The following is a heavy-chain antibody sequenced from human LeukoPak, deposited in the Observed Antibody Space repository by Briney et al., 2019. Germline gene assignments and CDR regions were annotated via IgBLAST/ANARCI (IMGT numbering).Heavy chain of an antibody. CDR2: IWYDGNKK. CDR3: ARGTADGRDGYNYLFDY. Sequence: GGSLRLSCAASGFNFDTHPMHWVRQAPGKGLEWVAVIWYDGNKKDYVDSVKGRFTISRDNSKNTLYLQMDSLRAEDTAVYYCARGTADGRDGYNYLFDYWGQGTLVTVSS. V-gene: IGHV3-33*08. CDR1: GFNFDTHP. D-gene: IGHD5-12*01. J-gene: IGHJ4*02.